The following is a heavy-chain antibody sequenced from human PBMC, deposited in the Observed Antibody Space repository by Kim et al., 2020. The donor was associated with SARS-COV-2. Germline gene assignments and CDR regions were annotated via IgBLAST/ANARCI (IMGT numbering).Heavy chain of an antibody. V-gene: IGHV1-2*02. CDR2: INPNGGET. Sequence: ASVKVSCKVSGYNFNDHYIHWVRQAPGQGLEWMGLINPNGGETKYAEKCHGKASMTRDMSTNTAYVELYSLSFDDTAVYYCARDSDPDYWGQGTLVTVSS. CDR1: GYNFNDHY. CDR3: ARDSDPDY. J-gene: IGHJ4*02.